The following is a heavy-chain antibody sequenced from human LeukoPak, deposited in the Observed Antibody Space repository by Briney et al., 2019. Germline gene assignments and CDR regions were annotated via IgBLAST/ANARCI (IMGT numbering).Heavy chain of an antibody. D-gene: IGHD3-3*01. CDR2: IYYSGST. CDR1: GGSISSSSYY. V-gene: IGHV4-39*01. Sequence: TSETLSLTCTVSGGSISSSSYYWGWIRQPPGKGLEWIGSIYYSGSTYYNPSLKGRVTISVDTSKNQFSLKLSSVTAADTAVYYCARTSRIFGVVMGRYFDYWGQGTLVTVSS. J-gene: IGHJ4*02. CDR3: ARTSRIFGVVMGRYFDY.